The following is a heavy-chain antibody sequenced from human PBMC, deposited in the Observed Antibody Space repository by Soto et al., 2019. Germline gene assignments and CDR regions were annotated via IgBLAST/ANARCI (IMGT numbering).Heavy chain of an antibody. J-gene: IGHJ3*02. V-gene: IGHV3-73*02. CDR3: TSLNPTPTVDTTMVRGLDI. CDR2: IRSKANSYAT. CDR1: GFTLSGSA. D-gene: IGHD5-18*01. Sequence: EVQLVESGGGLVQPGGSLKLSCAASGFTLSGSAMHWVRQASGKGLEWVGRIRSKANSYATAYAASVKGRFTISRDDSKNTAYLQMNSLKIEDTAVYYCTSLNPTPTVDTTMVRGLDICGQGTMVTVSS.